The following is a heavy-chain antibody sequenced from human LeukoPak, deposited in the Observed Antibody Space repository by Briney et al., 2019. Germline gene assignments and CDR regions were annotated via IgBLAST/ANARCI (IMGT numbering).Heavy chain of an antibody. D-gene: IGHD5-18*01. CDR1: GSSISSYY. V-gene: IGHV4-59*01. Sequence: SETLSLTCTVSGSSISSYYWSWIRQPPGKGLEWIGYIYYSGSTNYNPSLKSRVTISVDTSKNQFSLKLSSVTAADTAVYYCARGGYTAMVSWDYWGQGTLVTVSS. J-gene: IGHJ4*02. CDR3: ARGGYTAMVSWDY. CDR2: IYYSGST.